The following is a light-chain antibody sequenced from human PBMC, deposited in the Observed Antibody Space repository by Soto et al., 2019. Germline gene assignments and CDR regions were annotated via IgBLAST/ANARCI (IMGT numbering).Light chain of an antibody. V-gene: IGLV1-40*01. CDR2: GDS. CDR3: QSYDSSLRGPFYV. Sequence: QSVLTQPPAVSGAPWQRVAISCTGSSSNIGAGYDVHWYQQLPGTAPKLLIYGDSNRPSGVPDRFSGSKSGTSASLAITGLQAEDEADYFCQSYDSSLRGPFYVFGTGTKVTVL. J-gene: IGLJ1*01. CDR1: SSNIGAGYD.